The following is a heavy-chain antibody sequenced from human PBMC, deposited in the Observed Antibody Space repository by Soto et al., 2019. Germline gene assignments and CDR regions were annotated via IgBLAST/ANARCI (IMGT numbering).Heavy chain of an antibody. CDR3: AREGRPPEYDAFDI. D-gene: IGHD2-2*01. CDR1: GFPFISYG. V-gene: IGHV3-23*01. CDR2: ISGSDGTT. J-gene: IGHJ3*02. Sequence: GGSLILSWAASGFPFISYGVNCVRPSPGTGLEWISAISGSDGTTHYADSVKGRFTISRDNSKNTLYLQMNSLRAEDTAVYYCAREGRPPEYDAFDIWGQGTMVTV.